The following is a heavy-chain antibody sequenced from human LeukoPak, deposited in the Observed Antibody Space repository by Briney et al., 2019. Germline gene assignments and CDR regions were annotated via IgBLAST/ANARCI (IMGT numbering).Heavy chain of an antibody. J-gene: IGHJ6*03. CDR2: INSNGNST. CDR1: GLIISGKA. V-gene: IGHV3-64*01. D-gene: IGHD3-10*01. Sequence: GGSLRLSCAASGLIISGKAMVWVRQAPGKGLEYVSAINSNGNSTYYANSVKGRFTLSRDNSKNTLYLEMGSLRPEDMAVYYCARGYKGYMDVWGKGTTVTVSS. CDR3: ARGYKGYMDV.